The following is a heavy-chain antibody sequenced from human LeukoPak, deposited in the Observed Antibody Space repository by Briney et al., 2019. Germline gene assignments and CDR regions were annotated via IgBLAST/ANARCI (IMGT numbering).Heavy chain of an antibody. D-gene: IGHD6-13*01. CDR3: ARIRGPPIAAAGPWYFDY. CDR1: GFTFSSYV. Sequence: GGSLRLSCAVSGFTFSSYVMSWVRQAPGKGLEWVSSISSSSSYIYYADSVKGRFTISRDNAKNSLYLQMNSLRAEDTAVYYCARIRGPPIAAAGPWYFDYWGQGTLVTVSS. CDR2: ISSSSSYI. J-gene: IGHJ4*02. V-gene: IGHV3-21*01.